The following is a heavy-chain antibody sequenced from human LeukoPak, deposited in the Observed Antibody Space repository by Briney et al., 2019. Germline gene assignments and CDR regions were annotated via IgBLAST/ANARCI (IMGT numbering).Heavy chain of an antibody. Sequence: PGGSLKLSCAASGFTFSNYNMNWVRQAPGKGLEWVSYISSSSGSVYYADPVKGRFSISRDNAKNSLFLQLNSLRDEDTAVYFCASSGSYRFDYWGQGTLVTVSS. CDR3: ASSGSYRFDY. CDR2: ISSSSGSV. CDR1: GFTFSNYN. J-gene: IGHJ4*02. D-gene: IGHD1-26*01. V-gene: IGHV3-48*02.